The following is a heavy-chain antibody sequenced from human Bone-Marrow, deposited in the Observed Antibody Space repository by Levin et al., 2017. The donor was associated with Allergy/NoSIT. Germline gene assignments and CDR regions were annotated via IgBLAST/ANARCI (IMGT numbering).Heavy chain of an antibody. D-gene: IGHD2-8*02. CDR3: ARGIIGDVRVAHKEAFDI. Sequence: GGSLRLSCIVSGFTFSDYSIYWVRQAPGKGLEWISSISSDSSDLYYADSVKGRFTISRDNAKNSLNLQVSSLRAEDTAVYYCARGIIGDVRVAHKEAFDIWGQGTMVSVSS. CDR2: ISSDSSDL. CDR1: GFTFSDYS. J-gene: IGHJ3*02. V-gene: IGHV3-21*01.